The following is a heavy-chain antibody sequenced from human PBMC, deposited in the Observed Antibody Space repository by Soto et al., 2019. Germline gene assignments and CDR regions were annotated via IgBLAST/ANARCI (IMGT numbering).Heavy chain of an antibody. Sequence: EVQLVESGGGLVQPGGSLRLSCAASGFSFSNYWIHWVRQAPGKGLVWVSRIKTDGSSTDYAASVKGRFTISRDNAKNTLYLQMNSLTAEDAAVYYCAKSEGNTYGLFHWGQGTLVTVSS. CDR1: GFSFSNYW. D-gene: IGHD5-18*01. CDR2: IKTDGSST. J-gene: IGHJ4*02. CDR3: AKSEGNTYGLFH. V-gene: IGHV3-74*01.